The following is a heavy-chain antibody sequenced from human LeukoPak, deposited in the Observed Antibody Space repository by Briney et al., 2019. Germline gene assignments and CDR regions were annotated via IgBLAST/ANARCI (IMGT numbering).Heavy chain of an antibody. Sequence: GGSLRLSCAVTGFNLRTYWIHWVRHSPGRGLEWVARINGEGSRISYADSVRGRFAISRDNAKNTAYLQMNSLRAEDTALYYCARDPGYYYYGMDVWGQGTTVVVSS. CDR1: GFNLRTYW. CDR3: ARDPGYYYYGMDV. CDR2: INGEGSRI. J-gene: IGHJ6*02. V-gene: IGHV3-74*01.